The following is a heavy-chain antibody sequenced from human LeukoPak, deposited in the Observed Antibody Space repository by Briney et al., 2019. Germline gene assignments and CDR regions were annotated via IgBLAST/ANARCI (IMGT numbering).Heavy chain of an antibody. Sequence: SETLSLTCAVSGGSISSSNWWSWVRQPPGKGLEWIGSIYYSGSTYYNPSLKSRVTISIDTSIQFSLKLTSVTAADTAVYYCARTLYPWNFDYWGQGTLVSVSS. CDR2: IYYSGST. J-gene: IGHJ4*02. CDR1: GGSISSSNW. V-gene: IGHV4-4*02. D-gene: IGHD2-2*02. CDR3: ARTLYPWNFDY.